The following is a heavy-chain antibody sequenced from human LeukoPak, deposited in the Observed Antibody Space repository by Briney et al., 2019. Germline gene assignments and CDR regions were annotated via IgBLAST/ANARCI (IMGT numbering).Heavy chain of an antibody. J-gene: IGHJ4*01. CDR2: INQDGRQK. CDR1: GLSFNTYW. Sequence: GGSLRLSCAATGLSFNTYWMTWVRQAPGKGLEWVSNINQDGRQKTNVGSVKGRFTISRDSAKKSLYLQMNRLRAEDTAVYYCGRGPGYRSDYWGHGTLVTASS. V-gene: IGHV3-7*05. D-gene: IGHD5-12*01. CDR3: GRGPGYRSDY.